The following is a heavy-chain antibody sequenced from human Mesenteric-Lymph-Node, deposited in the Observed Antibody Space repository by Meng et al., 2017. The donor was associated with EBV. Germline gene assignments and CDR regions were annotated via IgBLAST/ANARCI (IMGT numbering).Heavy chain of an antibody. CDR3: SRDLVGSDDS. J-gene: IGHJ5*01. D-gene: IGHD2-8*02. CDR2: LNDDGATT. V-gene: IGHV3-74*01. Sequence: EVQGVVSGGAVVQPVWSLRLSWVGSGYTFSQYWMHWVRQAPGMGLEWVSRLNDDGATTTYADSVRGRFTISRDNAKNTLYLQMNSLRAEDTAVYYCSRDLVGSDDSWGQGTLVTVSS. CDR1: GYTFSQYW.